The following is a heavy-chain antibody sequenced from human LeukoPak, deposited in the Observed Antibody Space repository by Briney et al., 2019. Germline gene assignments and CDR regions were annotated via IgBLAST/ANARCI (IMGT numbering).Heavy chain of an antibody. D-gene: IGHD3-10*01. CDR3: ARAYMVRGVPNWFDP. CDR2: IYYSGST. CDR1: GYSISSGYY. J-gene: IGHJ5*02. V-gene: IGHV4-61*01. Sequence: PSETLSLTCTVSGYSISSGYYWGWIRQPPGKGLEWIGYIYYSGSTNYNPSLKSRVTISVDTSKNQFSLKLSSVTAADTAVYYCARAYMVRGVPNWFDPWGQGTLVTVSS.